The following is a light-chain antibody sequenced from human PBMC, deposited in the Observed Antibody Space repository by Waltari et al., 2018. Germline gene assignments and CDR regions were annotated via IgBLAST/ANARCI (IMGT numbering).Light chain of an antibody. CDR2: AAS. J-gene: IGKJ2*01. V-gene: IGKV1-39*01. CDR3: HQTFSHPRPS. CDR1: QSISTS. Sequence: DIQVTQSPSSLSASVGDRVTITCRTSQSISTSLNWYQQKPGKPPKLLIFAASALQSGVSSRFSGSGSQTDFTLTIRNLQPEDFATYYCHQTFSHPRPSFGQGTKVDI.